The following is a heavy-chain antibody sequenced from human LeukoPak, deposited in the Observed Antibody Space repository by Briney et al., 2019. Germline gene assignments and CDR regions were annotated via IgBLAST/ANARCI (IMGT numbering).Heavy chain of an antibody. CDR3: ARGKIMITFGGVIVPNDY. Sequence: ASVKVSCKASGYTFTSYGISWVRQAPGQGLEWMGWISAYNGNTNYAQKLQGRVTMTTDTSTSTAYMELRSLRSDDTAVYYCARGKIMITFGGVIVPNDYRGQGTLVTVSS. D-gene: IGHD3-16*02. J-gene: IGHJ4*02. CDR2: ISAYNGNT. CDR1: GYTFTSYG. V-gene: IGHV1-18*01.